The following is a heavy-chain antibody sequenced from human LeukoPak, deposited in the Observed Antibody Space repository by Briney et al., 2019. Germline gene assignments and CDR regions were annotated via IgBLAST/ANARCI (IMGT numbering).Heavy chain of an antibody. V-gene: IGHV4-59*01. CDR2: IYYTGTT. D-gene: IGHD5-12*01. CDR1: GGSIGSYF. J-gene: IGHJ4*02. CDR3: ARGYTGYDSGLGY. Sequence: SETLSLTCSVSGGSIGSYFWSWIRQPLGKALEWIGYIYYTGTTNYNPSLKSRVTISIDASKNQFSLRLSSVTAADTAVYYCARGYTGYDSGLGYWGQGTLVTVSS.